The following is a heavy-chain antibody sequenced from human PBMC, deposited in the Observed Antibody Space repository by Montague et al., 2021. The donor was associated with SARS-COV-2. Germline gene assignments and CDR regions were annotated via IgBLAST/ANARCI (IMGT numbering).Heavy chain of an antibody. CDR2: IYYSGST. CDR1: GGSISSYY. D-gene: IGHD3-3*01. Sequence: SETLSLTCTVSGGSISSYYWSWIRQPPGKGLEWIGYIYYSGSTNXNPSLKSRVTISVDTSKNQFSLKVSSVTAADAAVYYCARDRITIFGVVTWPAYFDYWGQGTLVTVSS. V-gene: IGHV4-59*01. CDR3: ARDRITIFGVVTWPAYFDY. J-gene: IGHJ4*02.